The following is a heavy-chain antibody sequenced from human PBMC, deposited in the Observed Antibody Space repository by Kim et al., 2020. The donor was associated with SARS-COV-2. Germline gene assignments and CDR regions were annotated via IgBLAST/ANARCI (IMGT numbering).Heavy chain of an antibody. Sequence: IYYADSVRGRFTISRDNAKNSLYLQMNSLRDEDTALYYCVRGSNSGTYAGFWGQGTLVTVSS. D-gene: IGHD3-10*01. V-gene: IGHV3-48*02. J-gene: IGHJ4*02. CDR3: VRGSNSGTYAGF. CDR2: I.